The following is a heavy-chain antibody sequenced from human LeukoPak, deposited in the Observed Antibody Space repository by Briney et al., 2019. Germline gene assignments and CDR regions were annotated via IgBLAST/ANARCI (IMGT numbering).Heavy chain of an antibody. J-gene: IGHJ5*02. CDR1: GYTFTSYD. Sequence: ASVKVSCKASGYTFTSYDINWVRQATGQGLEWMGWMNPNSGNTGYAQKFQGRVTITRNTSISTAYMELSSLRSEDTAVYYCARGLRFLEWLKIDPWGQGTLVTVSS. V-gene: IGHV1-8*03. D-gene: IGHD3-3*01. CDR3: ARGLRFLEWLKIDP. CDR2: MNPNSGNT.